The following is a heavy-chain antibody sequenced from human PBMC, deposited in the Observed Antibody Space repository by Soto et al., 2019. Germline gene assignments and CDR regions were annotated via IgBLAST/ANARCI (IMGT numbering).Heavy chain of an antibody. CDR2: IYYLGNT. D-gene: IGHD3-22*01. V-gene: IGHV4-39*01. J-gene: IGHJ4*02. CDR3: AGLYPYESSGYQIDY. CDR1: GGSISSTSSY. Sequence: PSETLSLTCTVSGGSISSTSSYRAWIRQPPGRGLEWVGSIYYLGNTYYNPSLGSRVTISVDTSKNQFSLKLSSVTAADTAVFYCAGLYPYESSGYQIDYWSQGTLVTVSS.